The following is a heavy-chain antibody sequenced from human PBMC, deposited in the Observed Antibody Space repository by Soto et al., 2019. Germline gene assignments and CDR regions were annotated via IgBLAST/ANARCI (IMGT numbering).Heavy chain of an antibody. CDR1: GGSIRGYY. D-gene: IGHD2-2*01. CDR2: MHTSGST. Sequence: QMQLQESGPGLVKPSETLSLTCTVSGGSIRGYYWSWIRQSAGMGLAWIGRMHTSGSTNYNPSLKCRGTTSVAMDKTQISLKLTSVTAADTALYYCVRASMPKAHFDSWGQGTLVTVCS. J-gene: IGHJ4*02. V-gene: IGHV4-4*07. CDR3: VRASMPKAHFDS.